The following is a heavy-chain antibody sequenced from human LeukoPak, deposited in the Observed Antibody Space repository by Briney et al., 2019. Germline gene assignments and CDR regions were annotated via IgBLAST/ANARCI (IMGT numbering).Heavy chain of an antibody. CDR2: INPYTGGT. CDR1: GYSFTGYY. V-gene: IGHV1-2*02. D-gene: IGHD3-10*01. J-gene: IGHJ3*02. Sequence: ASVKVSCKASGYSFTGYYIHWVRQAPGQGLEWMGWINPYTGGTKFAQRFQGRVTMSVDTSSNTADMELSGLLYDDTAMYYCARDFLNWHGSGHIWGQGTMVIVSS. CDR3: ARDFLNWHGSGHI.